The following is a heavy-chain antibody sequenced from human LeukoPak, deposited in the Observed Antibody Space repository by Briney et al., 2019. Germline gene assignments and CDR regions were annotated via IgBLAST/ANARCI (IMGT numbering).Heavy chain of an antibody. CDR2: ISSDGNIK. V-gene: IGHV3-30*03. J-gene: IGHJ4*02. Sequence: PGRSLRLSCAASGFTFSRYGMHWVRQAPGKGPEWAAVISSDGNIKYYIDSVKGRFTISRDNSKSTLYLQMTSLRAEDTAVYYCARGPVGIVGATEPFDYWGQGTLVTVSS. D-gene: IGHD1-26*01. CDR1: GFTFSRYG. CDR3: ARGPVGIVGATEPFDY.